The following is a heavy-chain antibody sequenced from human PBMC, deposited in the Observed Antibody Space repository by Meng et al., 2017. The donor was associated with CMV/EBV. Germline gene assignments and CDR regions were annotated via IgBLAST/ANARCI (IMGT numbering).Heavy chain of an antibody. V-gene: IGHV3-30*02. CDR3: ANRWFSYDSSGYPLPYYYYGMDV. CDR2: IRYDGSNK. D-gene: IGHD3-22*01. Sequence: GGSLRLSCAASGFTFSSYGMHGVRQAPGKGLEWVAFIRYDGSNKYYADSVKGRFTISRDNSKNTLYLQMNSLRAEDTAVYYCANRWFSYDSSGYPLPYYYYGMDVWGQGTTVTVSS. J-gene: IGHJ6*02. CDR1: GFTFSSYG.